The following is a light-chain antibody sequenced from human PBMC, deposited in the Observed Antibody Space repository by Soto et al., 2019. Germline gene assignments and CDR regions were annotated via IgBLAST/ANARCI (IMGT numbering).Light chain of an antibody. CDR3: AAWDDSLSGHVV. CDR1: SSNIGSNY. CDR2: RNN. V-gene: IGLV1-47*01. Sequence: QSVLPQPPSASGTPGQGVTISCSGSSSNIGSNYVYWYQQLPGTAPKLLIYRNNQRPSGVPDRFSGSKSGTSASLAISGLRSEDEADYYCAAWDDSLSGHVVFGGGTKLTVL. J-gene: IGLJ2*01.